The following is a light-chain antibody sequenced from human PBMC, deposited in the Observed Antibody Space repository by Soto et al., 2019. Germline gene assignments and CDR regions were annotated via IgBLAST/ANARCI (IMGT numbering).Light chain of an antibody. Sequence: EIVLTHSPGTLSLSPVERATLSCRASQSVNNNYLAWYQQKPGQAPRLVIYGASSRAAGIPDRFSASGSGTDFTLTISRLEPEDFAVYFCQQYAVSPLTFGQGTKVDIK. CDR1: QSVNNNY. J-gene: IGKJ1*01. CDR3: QQYAVSPLT. CDR2: GAS. V-gene: IGKV3-20*01.